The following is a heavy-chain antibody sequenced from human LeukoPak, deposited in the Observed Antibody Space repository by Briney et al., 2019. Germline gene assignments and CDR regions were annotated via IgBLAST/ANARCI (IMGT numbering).Heavy chain of an antibody. J-gene: IGHJ4*02. CDR2: IYYSGST. CDR1: GGSISSYY. CDR3: ARSPRGYYGSGSYSPFDY. Sequence: SETLSLTCTVSGGSISSYYWSWIRQPPGKGLEWIGYIYYSGSTNYNPSLKSRVTISVDTSKNQFSLKLSSVTAADTAVYYCARSPRGYYGSGSYSPFDYWGQGTLVTVSS. D-gene: IGHD3-10*01. V-gene: IGHV4-59*01.